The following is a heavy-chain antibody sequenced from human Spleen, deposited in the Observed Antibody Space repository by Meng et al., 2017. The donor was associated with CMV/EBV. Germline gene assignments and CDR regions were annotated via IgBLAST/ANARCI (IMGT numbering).Heavy chain of an antibody. V-gene: IGHV1-46*01. Sequence: QVQLVQSGAEVKNPGAAVKVSCKASGYTFTSYYMHWVRQVPGQGLEWMGIINPSGGSTSYAQKFQGRVTMTRDTSTSTVYMELSSLRSDDTAVYYCARDRGGYVLLGYWGQGTLVTVSS. CDR1: GYTFTSYY. J-gene: IGHJ4*02. D-gene: IGHD5-12*01. CDR2: INPSGGST. CDR3: ARDRGGYVLLGY.